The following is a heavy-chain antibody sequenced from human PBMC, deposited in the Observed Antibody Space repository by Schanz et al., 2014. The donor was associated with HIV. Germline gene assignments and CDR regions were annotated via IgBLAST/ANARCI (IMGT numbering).Heavy chain of an antibody. Sequence: VQLVESGGGLVQPGGSLSLSCAASGFTFSNFAMSWVRQAPGKGREWVSSISTSSSYIYYADSVKGRFTISRDNSKNTLYLQMNSLRAEDTAVYYCAKRRDSGYAYFDYWGQGTLVTVSS. CDR2: ISTSSSYI. CDR3: AKRRDSGYAYFDY. D-gene: IGHD1-1*01. CDR1: GFTFSNFA. J-gene: IGHJ4*02. V-gene: IGHV3-23*04.